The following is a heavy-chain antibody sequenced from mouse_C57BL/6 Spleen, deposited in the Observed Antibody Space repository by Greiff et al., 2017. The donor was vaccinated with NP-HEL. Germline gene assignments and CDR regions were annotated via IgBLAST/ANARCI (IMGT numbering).Heavy chain of an antibody. CDR3: ARDLEGYAAWFAY. Sequence: EVQRVESGPGLVKPSQSLSLTCSVTGYSITSGYYWNWIRQFPGNKLEWMGYISYDGSNNYNPSLKNRISITRDTSKNQFFLKLNSVTTEDTATYYCARDLEGYAAWFAYWGQGTLVTVSA. V-gene: IGHV3-6*01. CDR1: GYSITSGYY. J-gene: IGHJ3*01. CDR2: ISYDGSN. D-gene: IGHD2-2*01.